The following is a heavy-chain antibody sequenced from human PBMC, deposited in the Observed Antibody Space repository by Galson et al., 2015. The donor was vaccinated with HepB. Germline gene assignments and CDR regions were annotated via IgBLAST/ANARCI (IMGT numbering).Heavy chain of an antibody. D-gene: IGHD3-10*01. CDR2: ISAYNANT. V-gene: IGHV1-18*04. J-gene: IGHJ4*02. Sequence: SVKVSCKASGYTFTTYGVTWVRQAPGQGLEWLGWISAYNANTNNAQKLQGRVTMTTDTSTSTAYMELRSPRSDDTAVYYCARVSGGTMVRGVIINYWGQGTLVTASS. CDR1: GYTFTTYG. CDR3: ARVSGGTMVRGVIINY.